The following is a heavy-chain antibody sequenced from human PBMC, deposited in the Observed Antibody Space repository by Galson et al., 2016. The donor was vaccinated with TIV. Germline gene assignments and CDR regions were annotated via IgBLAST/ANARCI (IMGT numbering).Heavy chain of an antibody. CDR3: AKAGKGDAYPNDFDH. CDR1: GFSVSFNH. D-gene: IGHD5-24*01. Sequence: SLRLSCAASGFSVSFNHMSWVRQAPGKGLEWVSLIYASDTTYYIDSVKGRFTISRDNSKHTLYIQMNSLRVDDTAVYYCAKAGKGDAYPNDFDHWGQGALVTVTS. V-gene: IGHV3-53*01. CDR2: IYASDTT. J-gene: IGHJ4*02.